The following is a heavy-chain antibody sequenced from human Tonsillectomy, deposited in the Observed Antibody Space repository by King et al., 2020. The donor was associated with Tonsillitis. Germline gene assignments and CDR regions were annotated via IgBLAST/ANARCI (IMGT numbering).Heavy chain of an antibody. Sequence: VQLVESGAEVKKPGASVKVSCKASGYTFTTYYMHWVRLAPGQGLEWMGIINPSGGSTSYAQKFQGRVTMTRDTSTSTVYMELSSLRSEDTAVYYCARDLLARHYYGSGSYRAIPDAFDIWGQGTMVTVSS. D-gene: IGHD3-10*01. J-gene: IGHJ3*02. CDR2: INPSGGST. CDR3: ARDLLARHYYGSGSYRAIPDAFDI. V-gene: IGHV1-46*01. CDR1: GYTFTTYY.